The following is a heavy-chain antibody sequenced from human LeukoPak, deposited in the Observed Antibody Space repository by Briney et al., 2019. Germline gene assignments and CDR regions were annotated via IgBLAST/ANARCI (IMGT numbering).Heavy chain of an antibody. Sequence: PGGSLRLSCAASGFTFSSYWMSWVRQAPGKGLEWVANIKQDGSEKYYVDSVKGRFTISRDNAKNSLYLQMNSLRAEDTAVYYCAREYDFWSGYDYFDYWGQGTLVTVSS. CDR2: IKQDGSEK. J-gene: IGHJ4*02. D-gene: IGHD3-3*01. CDR1: GFTFSSYW. V-gene: IGHV3-7*01. CDR3: AREYDFWSGYDYFDY.